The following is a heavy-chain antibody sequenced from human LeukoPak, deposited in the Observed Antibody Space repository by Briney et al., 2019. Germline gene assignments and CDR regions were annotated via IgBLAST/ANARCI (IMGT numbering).Heavy chain of an antibody. D-gene: IGHD3-3*01. CDR1: GYTFTSYD. Sequence: GASVKVSCTASGYTFTSYDINWVRQATGQGLEWVGWMNPNSGNTGYAQKFQGRVTMTRNTSISTAYMELSSLRSEDTAVYYCARTLNPTYYDFWSGYYYYYYGMDVWGQGTTVTVSS. J-gene: IGHJ6*02. CDR2: MNPNSGNT. V-gene: IGHV1-8*01. CDR3: ARTLNPTYYDFWSGYYYYYYGMDV.